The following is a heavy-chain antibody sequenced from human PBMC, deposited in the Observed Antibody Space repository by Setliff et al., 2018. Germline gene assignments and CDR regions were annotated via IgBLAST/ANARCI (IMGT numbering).Heavy chain of an antibody. Sequence: GSLRLSCAASGFTVSSNYMSWVRQAPGKGLEWVSVIYSGGSTYYADSVKGRFTISRDNSKNTLYLQMNSLRAEDTAVYYCTRAVAGSYYYYYYMDVWGKGTTVTVSS. J-gene: IGHJ6*03. CDR2: IYSGGST. D-gene: IGHD6-19*01. V-gene: IGHV3-53*01. CDR1: GFTVSSNY. CDR3: TRAVAGSYYYYYYMDV.